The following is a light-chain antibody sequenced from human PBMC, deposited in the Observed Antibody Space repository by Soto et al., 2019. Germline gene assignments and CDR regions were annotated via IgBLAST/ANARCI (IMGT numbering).Light chain of an antibody. Sequence: QSVLTQPPSASGTPVQRVTISCSGSSSNIGSNSVSWYQQLPGTAPKLLIHRNNQWPSGVPDRFSGSKSGTSASLAISGLRSEDEADYYCAAWDDSLSAWVFGGGTKLTVL. V-gene: IGLV1-47*01. CDR1: SSNIGSNS. CDR3: AAWDDSLSAWV. CDR2: RNN. J-gene: IGLJ3*02.